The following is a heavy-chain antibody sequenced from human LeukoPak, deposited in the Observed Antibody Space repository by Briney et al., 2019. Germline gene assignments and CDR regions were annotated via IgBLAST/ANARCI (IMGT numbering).Heavy chain of an antibody. Sequence: PGRSLILSCAASGFTFSSYGMHWVRQAPGKGLEWVAVIWYDGSNKYYADSVEGRFTISRDNSKNTLYLQMNSLRAEDTAVYYCARRKDDAFDTWGQGTMVTVSS. D-gene: IGHD1-14*01. V-gene: IGHV3-33*01. CDR2: IWYDGSNK. J-gene: IGHJ3*02. CDR1: GFTFSSYG. CDR3: ARRKDDAFDT.